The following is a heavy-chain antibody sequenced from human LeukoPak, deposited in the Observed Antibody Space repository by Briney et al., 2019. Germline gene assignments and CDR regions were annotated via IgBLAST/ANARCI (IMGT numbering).Heavy chain of an antibody. CDR1: GGTFSSYA. V-gene: IGHV1-69*13. D-gene: IGHD3-10*01. J-gene: IGHJ5*02. CDR3: ARDSPRGWGSGSYPGEYNWFDP. Sequence: SVKVSCKASGGTFSSYAISWVRQAPGQGLEWMGGIIPIFGTANYAQKFQGRVTITADESTSTAYMELSSLRSEDTAVYYCARDSPRGWGSGSYPGEYNWFDPWGQGTLVTVSS. CDR2: IIPIFGTA.